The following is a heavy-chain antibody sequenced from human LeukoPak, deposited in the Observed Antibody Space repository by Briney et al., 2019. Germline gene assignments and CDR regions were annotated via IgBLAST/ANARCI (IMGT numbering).Heavy chain of an antibody. Sequence: GSLRLSCAASGFTVSSNYMSWIRQPPGKGLEWIGEINHSGSTNYNPSLKSLVTISVDTSKNQFSLKLSSVTAADTAVYYCARHWSSWRYNWFDPWGQGTLVTVSS. J-gene: IGHJ5*02. V-gene: IGHV4-34*01. CDR2: INHSGST. CDR1: GFTVSSNY. D-gene: IGHD6-13*01. CDR3: ARHWSSWRYNWFDP.